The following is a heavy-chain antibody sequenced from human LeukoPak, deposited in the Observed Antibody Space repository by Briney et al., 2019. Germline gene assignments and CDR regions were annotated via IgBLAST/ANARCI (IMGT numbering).Heavy chain of an antibody. J-gene: IGHJ4*02. D-gene: IGHD1-26*01. V-gene: IGHV3-7*01. CDR3: ASGAGWESGY. CDR2: INQEGRQN. Sequence: GGSLRLSCALSGSTSNRNFMSCARHPPEKGREWVANINQEGRQNTYVHSVKGRFTISRDNAKNSLFLQMNSLRAEDTAIYYCASGAGWESGYWGQGTLVTVSP. CDR1: GSTSNRNF.